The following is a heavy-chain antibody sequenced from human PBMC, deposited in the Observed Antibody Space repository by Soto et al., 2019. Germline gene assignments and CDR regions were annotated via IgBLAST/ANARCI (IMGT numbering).Heavy chain of an antibody. CDR1: GFTFSRYS. V-gene: IGHV3-30-3*01. CDR2: ISYDGS. J-gene: IGHJ4*02. D-gene: IGHD5-18*01. Sequence: QVQLVESGGGVVQPGRSLRLSCAASGFTFSRYSMHWVRQAPGKGLEWVAFISYDGSIADSVGGRFTVSRDNSKNTFYLQLNSLTTEDTALYYCARNRDDTAMTGEGSFDFWGQGTLVTVSS. CDR3: ARNRDDTAMTGEGSFDF.